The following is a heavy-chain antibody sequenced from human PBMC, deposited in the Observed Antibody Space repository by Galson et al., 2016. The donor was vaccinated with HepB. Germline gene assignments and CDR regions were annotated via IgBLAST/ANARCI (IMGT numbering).Heavy chain of an antibody. CDR2: IDWDNDK. J-gene: IGHJ4*02. D-gene: IGHD6-13*01. V-gene: IGHV2-70*01. Sequence: PALVKPPQTLTLTCTFSGFSLSTSGMCVSWIRQPPGKALEWLALIDWDNDKYFSTSLTTRLTISKDTSKNQVVLTMTNMDPVDTGTYYCARTGGGAAGTFDYWGQGTLVTVSS. CDR3: ARTGGGAAGTFDY. CDR1: GFSLSTSGMC.